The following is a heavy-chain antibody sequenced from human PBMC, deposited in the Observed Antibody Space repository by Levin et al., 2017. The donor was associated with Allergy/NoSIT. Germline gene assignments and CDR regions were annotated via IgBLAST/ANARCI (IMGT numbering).Heavy chain of an antibody. J-gene: IGHJ5*02. CDR1: GYSFTSYW. D-gene: IGHD3-10*01. Sequence: PGESLKISCKGSGYSFTSYWIGWVRQMPGKGLEWMGIIYPGDSDTRYSPSFQGQVTISADKSISTAYLQWSSLKASDTAMYYCARLVGAGATMVRGGYWFDPWGQGTLVTVSS. CDR2: IYPGDSDT. V-gene: IGHV5-51*01. CDR3: ARLVGAGATMVRGGYWFDP.